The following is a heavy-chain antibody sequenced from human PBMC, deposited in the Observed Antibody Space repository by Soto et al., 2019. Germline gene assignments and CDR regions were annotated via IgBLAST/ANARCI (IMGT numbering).Heavy chain of an antibody. CDR3: ARRVEVTPYYYGMDV. CDR1: GGSISSSSYY. V-gene: IGHV4-39*01. CDR2: IYYSGST. D-gene: IGHD3-22*01. J-gene: IGHJ6*02. Sequence: SETLSLTCTVSGGSISSSSYYWGWIRQPPGKGLEWIGSIYYSGSTYYNPSLKSRVTISVVTSKNQFSLKLSSVTAADTAVYYCARRVEVTPYYYGMDVWGQGTTVTV.